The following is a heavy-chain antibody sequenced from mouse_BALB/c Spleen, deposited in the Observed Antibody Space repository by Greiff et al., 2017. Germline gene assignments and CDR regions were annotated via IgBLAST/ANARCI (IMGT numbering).Heavy chain of an antibody. CDR3: ARDGYDVWYFDV. Sequence: EVKLVESGRGLVKPGGSLKLSCAASGFTFSSYGMPWVRQTPDKRLELVATINSNGGSTYYPDSVKGRFTISRDNATNTLYLQMSSLKSEDTAMCYCARDGYDVWYFDVWGAGTTVTVSS. V-gene: IGHV5-6-3*01. D-gene: IGHD2-2*01. CDR1: GFTFSSYG. CDR2: INSNGGST. J-gene: IGHJ1*01.